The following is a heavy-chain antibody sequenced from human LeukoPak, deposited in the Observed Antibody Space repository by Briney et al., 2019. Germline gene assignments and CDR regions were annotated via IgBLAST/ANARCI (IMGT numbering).Heavy chain of an antibody. J-gene: IGHJ3*02. CDR1: GYSINSGYY. D-gene: IGHD3-22*01. CDR3: ARVRDYYDSSGYSDVDAFDI. V-gene: IGHV4-38-2*02. CDR2: IYHSGST. Sequence: SETLSLTCTVSGYSINSGYYWGWIRQPPGKGLEWIAIIYHSGSTYYNPSLKSRVTISVDTSKNQFSLKLSSVTAADTAVYCCARVRDYYDSSGYSDVDAFDIWGQGTMVTVSS.